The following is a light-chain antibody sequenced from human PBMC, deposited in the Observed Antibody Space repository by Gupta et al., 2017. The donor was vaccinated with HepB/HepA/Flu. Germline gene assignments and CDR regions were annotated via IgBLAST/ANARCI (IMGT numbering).Light chain of an antibody. V-gene: IGKV3-11*01. CDR2: NAF. J-gene: IGKJ4*01. CDR3: QQDKNWPIT. Sequence: EIVLTQSPATLSLSPGEGATLSCRASHSVSSYLVWYQQKPGQAPRLLIYNAFTRATGIPARFSGRGSATYITLIISRRSPEYFVVYYCQQDKNWPITFGRGTKVEMK. CDR1: HSVSSY.